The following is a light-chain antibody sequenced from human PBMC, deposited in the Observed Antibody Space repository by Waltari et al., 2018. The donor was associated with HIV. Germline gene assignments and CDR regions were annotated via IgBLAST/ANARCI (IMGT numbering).Light chain of an antibody. V-gene: IGLV1-47*01. Sequence: QSLVTQPPSAPGTPGQLVTNSCSGSGPNIGTYHVNWYQHFPGTAPNLLIYMNDQRPSGVPGRFSGSQSGTSASLAISGLQYDDEADYYCAVWDDSLGGAVFGGGTKLTVL. J-gene: IGLJ2*01. CDR2: MND. CDR3: AVWDDSLGGAV. CDR1: GPNIGTYH.